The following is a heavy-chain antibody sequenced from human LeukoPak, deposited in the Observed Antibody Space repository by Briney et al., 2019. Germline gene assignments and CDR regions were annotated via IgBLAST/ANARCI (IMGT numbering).Heavy chain of an antibody. Sequence: PSETLSLTCTVPGGSISCYYWSWIRQPPGKGLEWIGYIYYSGSTNYSPSLKSRVTISVDTSKNQFSLKLSSVTAADTAVYYCARMYYDFWSGYYGWFDPWGQGTLVTVSS. J-gene: IGHJ5*02. V-gene: IGHV4-59*01. CDR3: ARMYYDFWSGYYGWFDP. CDR2: IYYSGST. D-gene: IGHD3-3*01. CDR1: GGSISCYY.